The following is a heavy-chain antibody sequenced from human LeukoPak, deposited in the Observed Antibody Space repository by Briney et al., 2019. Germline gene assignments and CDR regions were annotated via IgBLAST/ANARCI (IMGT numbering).Heavy chain of an antibody. CDR2: ISYDGSNK. V-gene: IGHV3-30*03. CDR3: AREPSYSYYFDY. CDR1: GFTFSSYG. J-gene: IGHJ4*02. Sequence: PGGSLRLSCAASGFTFSSYGMHWVRQAPGKGLEWVAVISYDGSNKYYADSVKGRFTISRDNAKNSLYLQMNSLGAEDTAVYYCAREPSYSYYFDYWGQGTLVTVSS. D-gene: IGHD2-15*01.